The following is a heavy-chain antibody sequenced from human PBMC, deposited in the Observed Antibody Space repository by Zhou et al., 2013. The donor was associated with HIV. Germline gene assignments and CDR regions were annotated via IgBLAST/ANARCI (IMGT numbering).Heavy chain of an antibody. CDR2: ISGYNGNT. CDR1: GYTFPNYG. CDR3: ARDKYYYGPAGWP. D-gene: IGHD3-10*01. J-gene: IGHJ5*02. Sequence: QSQLVQSGAELKRPGASVKVSCKASGYTFPNYGISWVRQAPGQGLEWMGWISGYNGNTNYAPKFQDRVTMTTDTSTSTAYMELTTLRADDTAVYYCARDKYYYGPAGWPWGQGTLVTVSS. V-gene: IGHV1-18*01.